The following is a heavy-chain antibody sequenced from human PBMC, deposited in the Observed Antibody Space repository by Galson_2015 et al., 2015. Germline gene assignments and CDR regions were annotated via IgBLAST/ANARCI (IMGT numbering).Heavy chain of an antibody. J-gene: IGHJ4*02. D-gene: IGHD6-13*01. CDR1: GFTFSSYA. CDR3: AKDRTGAAAGKRFDY. V-gene: IGHV3-23*01. Sequence: SLRLSCAASGFTFSSYAMSWVRQAPGKGLEWVSAISGSGGRTNDADSVKGRFTISRDNSKNTLYLQMNSLRAEDTAVYYCAKDRTGAAAGKRFDYWGQGTLVTVSS. CDR2: ISGSGGRT.